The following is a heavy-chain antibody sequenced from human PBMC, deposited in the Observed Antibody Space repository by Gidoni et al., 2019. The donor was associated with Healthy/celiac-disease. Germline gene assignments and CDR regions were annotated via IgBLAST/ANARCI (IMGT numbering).Heavy chain of an antibody. CDR3: AREGVAVAAYFDY. CDR1: GGSISSGSYY. V-gene: IGHV4-61*02. J-gene: IGHJ4*02. CDR2: IYTSGST. Sequence: QVQLQESGPGLVTPSQTLSLTCTVSGGSISSGSYYWSWIRQPAGKGLEWIGRIYTSGSTNYNPSLKSRVTISVDTSKNQFSLKLSSVTAADTAVYYCAREGVAVAAYFDYWGQGTLVTVSS. D-gene: IGHD6-19*01.